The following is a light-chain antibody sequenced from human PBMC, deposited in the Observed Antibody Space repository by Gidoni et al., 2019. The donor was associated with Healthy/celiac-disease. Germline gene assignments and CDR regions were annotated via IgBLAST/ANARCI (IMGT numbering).Light chain of an antibody. CDR1: SSDVGSYNL. Sequence: QSALTQPASVSGSPGQSITISCTGTSSDVGSYNLVSWYPQHPGKAPKLMIYEGSKRPPGVSNRFSGSKSGNTASLTISGLQAEDEADYYCCSYAGSSTFVFGGGTKLTVL. V-gene: IGLV2-23*03. J-gene: IGLJ2*01. CDR2: EGS. CDR3: CSYAGSSTFV.